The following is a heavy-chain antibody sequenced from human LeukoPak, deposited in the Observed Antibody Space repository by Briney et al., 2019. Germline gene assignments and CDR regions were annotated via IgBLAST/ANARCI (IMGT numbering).Heavy chain of an antibody. V-gene: IGHV3-21*01. D-gene: IGHD2-15*01. CDR1: GFTFSSYS. J-gene: IGHJ4*02. Sequence: GGSLRLSCAASGFTFSSYSMNWVRQAPGKGLEWVSSISSSSSYIYYADSVKGRFTISRDNAKNSLYLQMNSLRAEDTAVYYCARDPGYCSGGSCYEFGYWGQGTLVTVSS. CDR3: ARDPGYCSGGSCYEFGY. CDR2: ISSSSSYI.